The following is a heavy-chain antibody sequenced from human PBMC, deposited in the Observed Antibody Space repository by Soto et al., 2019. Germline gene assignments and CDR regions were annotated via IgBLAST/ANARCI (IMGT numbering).Heavy chain of an antibody. CDR3: TRWAGSSTSVRFDP. CDR2: IWYDGITK. Sequence: QVQLVESGGGVVQPGRSLRLSCVASGFTFNHYGMNWVRQAPGKGLEWVAVIWYDGITKYYADSVKGRFTISRDNSKNTLYLQMHSLRAEDTAVYYCTRWAGSSTSVRFDPWGQGTLVTVSS. V-gene: IGHV3-33*01. J-gene: IGHJ5*02. CDR1: GFTFNHYG. D-gene: IGHD6-13*01.